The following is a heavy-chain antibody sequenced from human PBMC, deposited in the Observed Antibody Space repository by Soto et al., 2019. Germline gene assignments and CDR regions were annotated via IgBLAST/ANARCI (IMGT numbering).Heavy chain of an antibody. CDR2: IYYSGST. V-gene: IGHV4-59*08. CDR3: ARRYSSAFDN. J-gene: IGHJ3*02. CDR1: GGSISRYY. D-gene: IGHD6-13*01. Sequence: QGPLQESGPGLVEASENLSLTCTVPGGSISRYYWSWIRQPPGKGLEWIGYIYYSGSTNYNPSLKSRVTISVDTSKNQFSLKLSSVTAADTAVYYCARRYSSAFDNWGQGTMVTVSS.